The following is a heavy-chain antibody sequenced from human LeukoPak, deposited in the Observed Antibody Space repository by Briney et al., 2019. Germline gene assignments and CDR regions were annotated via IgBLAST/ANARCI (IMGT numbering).Heavy chain of an antibody. CDR3: ARDREDYDILTGYYYYYYMDV. D-gene: IGHD3-9*01. J-gene: IGHJ6*03. CDR1: GFTFSSYW. CDR2: INSDGSST. V-gene: IGHV3-74*01. Sequence: PGGSLRLSCAASGFTFSSYWMHWVRQAPGKGLVWVSRINSDGSSTSYADSVKGRFTISRDNAKNTLYLQMTSLRAEDTAVYYCARDREDYDILTGYYYYYYMDVWGKGTTVTVSS.